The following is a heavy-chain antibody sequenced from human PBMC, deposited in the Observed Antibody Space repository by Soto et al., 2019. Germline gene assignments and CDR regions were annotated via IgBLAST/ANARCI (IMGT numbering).Heavy chain of an antibody. CDR2: ISGGTAT. J-gene: IGHJ4*02. D-gene: IGHD6-6*01. Sequence: GGSLRLSCAASGFTFRAFAMNWVRQAPGKGLEWVSTISGGTATTYADSVKGRFTISRDNSKNTVYLQMNSLRPGDTAVYYCAKGSHIAARPFYFDFWGRGTLVTVSS. CDR1: GFTFRAFA. V-gene: IGHV3-23*01. CDR3: AKGSHIAARPFYFDF.